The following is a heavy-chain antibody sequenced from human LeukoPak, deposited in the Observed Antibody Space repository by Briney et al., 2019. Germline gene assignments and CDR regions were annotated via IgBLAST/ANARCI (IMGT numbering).Heavy chain of an antibody. J-gene: IGHJ3*02. CDR3: TRSVVTAPPYDAFDI. CDR1: GFTLSDSA. CDR2: IRSKANSYAT. D-gene: IGHD2-21*02. Sequence: PGGSLRLSCAASGFTLSDSAMHWVRQASGKGLEWVGRIRSKANSYATAYAASVKGRFTISRDDSKNTAYLQMNSLKTEDTAVYYCTRSVVTAPPYDAFDIWGQGTMVTVSS. V-gene: IGHV3-73*01.